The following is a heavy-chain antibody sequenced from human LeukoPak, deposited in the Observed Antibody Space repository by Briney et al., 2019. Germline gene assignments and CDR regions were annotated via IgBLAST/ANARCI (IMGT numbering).Heavy chain of an antibody. CDR3: ARDRGGGVVIIPPCYFDY. J-gene: IGHJ4*02. Sequence: GGSLRLSCAASGFTFDDYGMSWVRQAPGKGLEWVSGINWNGGSTGYADSVKGRFTISRDNAKNSLYLQMNSLRAEDTALYYCARDRGGGVVIIPPCYFDYWGQGTLVTVSS. V-gene: IGHV3-20*04. D-gene: IGHD3-3*01. CDR2: INWNGGST. CDR1: GFTFDDYG.